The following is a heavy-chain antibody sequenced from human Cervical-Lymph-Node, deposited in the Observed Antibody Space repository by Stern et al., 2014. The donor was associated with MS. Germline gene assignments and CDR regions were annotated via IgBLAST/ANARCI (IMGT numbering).Heavy chain of an antibody. CDR2: IIPVFDTV. J-gene: IGHJ4*02. CDR3: ARGGRSSSYFCPDY. Sequence: VQLLPSGSEVKKPGSSVKVSCKASGDTFRTYAFSWVRQAPGQGLEWMGGIIPVFDTVDYAQKFRGRVTITADESTTTAYMEVRSLTSEDTAVYYCARGGRSSSYFCPDYWGQGTLVTVSS. V-gene: IGHV1-69*01. D-gene: IGHD6-13*01. CDR1: GDTFRTYA.